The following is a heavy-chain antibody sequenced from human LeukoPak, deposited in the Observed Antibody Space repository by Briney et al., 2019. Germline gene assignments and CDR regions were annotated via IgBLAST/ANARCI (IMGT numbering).Heavy chain of an antibody. Sequence: GGSLRLSCAASGFTVSSNYMSWVRQAPGKGLEWVSVIYSGGSTYYADSVKGRFTISRDNSKNTLYLQMNSLRAEDTAVYYCARDRDGVRFLEWLSSDYWGQGTLVTVSS. D-gene: IGHD3-3*01. J-gene: IGHJ4*01. CDR3: ARDRDGVRFLEWLSSDY. CDR2: IYSGGST. CDR1: GFTVSSNY. V-gene: IGHV3-66*01.